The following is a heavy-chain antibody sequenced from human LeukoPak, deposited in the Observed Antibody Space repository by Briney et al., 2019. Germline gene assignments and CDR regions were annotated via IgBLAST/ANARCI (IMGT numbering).Heavy chain of an antibody. J-gene: IGHJ4*02. D-gene: IGHD2-2*02. Sequence: ASVKVSCKASGYTFTGYYMHWVRQAPGQGLEWMGWINPNSGGTNYAQKFQGRVTMTRDTSISTAYMELSRLRSDDTAVYYCARGDCSSTSCYTPTGDYWGQGTLVTVSS. CDR3: ARGDCSSTSCYTPTGDY. V-gene: IGHV1-2*02. CDR1: GYTFTGYY. CDR2: INPNSGGT.